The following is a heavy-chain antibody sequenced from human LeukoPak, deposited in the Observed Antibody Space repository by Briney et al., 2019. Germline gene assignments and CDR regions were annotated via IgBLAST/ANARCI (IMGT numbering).Heavy chain of an antibody. V-gene: IGHV3-11*01. CDR1: GFTFSDYY. CDR2: ISSSGSTI. CDR3: ARTAARPYADY. J-gene: IGHJ4*02. Sequence: GGSLRLSCAASGFTFSDYYMSWIRQAPGKGLEWVSYISSSGSTIYYADSVKGRFTISRDNAKNSLYLQMNSLRAEGTAVYYCARTAARPYADYWGQGTLVTVSS. D-gene: IGHD6-6*01.